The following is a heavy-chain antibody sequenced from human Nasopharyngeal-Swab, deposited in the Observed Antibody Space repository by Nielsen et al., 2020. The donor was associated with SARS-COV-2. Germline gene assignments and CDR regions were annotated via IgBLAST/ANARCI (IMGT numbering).Heavy chain of an antibody. CDR3: ARDLRGYSYGYDY. V-gene: IGHV1-3*01. CDR1: GYTFTSYA. J-gene: IGHJ4*02. D-gene: IGHD5-18*01. Sequence: ASVKVSCKASGYTFTSYAMHWVRQAPGQRLEWMGWINAGNGNTKYPQKFQGRVTITRDTSASTAYMELSSLRSEDTAVYYCARDLRGYSYGYDYWGQGTLVTVSS. CDR2: INAGNGNT.